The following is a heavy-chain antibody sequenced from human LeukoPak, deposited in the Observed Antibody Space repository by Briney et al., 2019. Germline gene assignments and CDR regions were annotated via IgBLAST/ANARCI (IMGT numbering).Heavy chain of an antibody. CDR2: IYYSGCT. CDR1: GGSISSGDYY. CDR3: ARDSSSWFGWFDP. D-gene: IGHD6-13*01. V-gene: IGHV4-30-4*08. J-gene: IGHJ5*02. Sequence: SQTLSLTCTVSGGSISSGDYYWSWIRRPPGKGLEWIGYIYYSGCTYYNPSLKSRVTISVDTSKNQFSLKLSSVTAADTAVYYCARDSSSWFGWFDPWGQGTLVTVSS.